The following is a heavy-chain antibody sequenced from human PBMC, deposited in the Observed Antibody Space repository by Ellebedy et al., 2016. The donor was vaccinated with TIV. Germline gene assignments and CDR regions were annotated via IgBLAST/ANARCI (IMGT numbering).Heavy chain of an antibody. Sequence: SETLSLTRTVSGGSISSSSYYWGWIRQPPGKGLEWIGNIYYSGITYYNPSLKSRVAISVDTSKNQFSLKLSSVTAADTAVYYCARLFRGVDVYNWFDPWGQGTLVTVSS. J-gene: IGHJ5*02. D-gene: IGHD3-10*01. CDR1: GGSISSSSYY. CDR2: IYYSGIT. V-gene: IGHV4-39*01. CDR3: ARLFRGVDVYNWFDP.